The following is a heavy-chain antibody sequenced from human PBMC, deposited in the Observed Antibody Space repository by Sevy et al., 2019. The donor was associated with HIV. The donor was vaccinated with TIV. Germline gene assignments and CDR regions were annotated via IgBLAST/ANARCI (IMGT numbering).Heavy chain of an antibody. V-gene: IGHV3-23*01. J-gene: IGHJ6*02. D-gene: IGHD3-22*01. CDR3: AKDYRGYYYGMDV. CDR2: ISSSGTSR. Sequence: GGSLRLSCAASGFTFGRYAMGWVRQAPGKGLEWVSTISSSGTSRHYADSEKGRFTISRDNSNNMLYLQMNSLRADDTAVYYCAKDYRGYYYGMDVWGQGTTVTVSS. CDR1: GFTFGRYA.